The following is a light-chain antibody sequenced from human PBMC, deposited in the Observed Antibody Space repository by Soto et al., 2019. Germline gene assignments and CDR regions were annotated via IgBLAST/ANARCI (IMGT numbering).Light chain of an antibody. CDR3: QQSYSTPMT. J-gene: IGKJ5*01. CDR2: TAS. CDR1: KSIISS. Sequence: DIPITQSPSSLTASAATPVAITCRASKSIISSLNWYQQKPGKAPTLLLYTASNLQSGVPSRCSGSGSGTDFSLTISSLQPEDFATYYCQQSYSTPMTFGQGTRVEIK. V-gene: IGKV1-39*01.